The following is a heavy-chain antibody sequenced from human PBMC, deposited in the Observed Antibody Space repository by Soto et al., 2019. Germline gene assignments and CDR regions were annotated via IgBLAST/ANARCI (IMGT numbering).Heavy chain of an antibody. CDR2: IWYAGSNK. Sequence: QVQLVESGGGVVQPGRSLRLSCAASGFTFSTYGMHWVRQAPGKGLEWVAVIWYAGSNKYYADSVKGRFTIPRDNSKNTLYLQMNSLRAEDTAVYYCARGTVHFDYWGQGTLVTVSS. V-gene: IGHV3-33*01. J-gene: IGHJ4*02. CDR1: GFTFSTYG. D-gene: IGHD4-17*01. CDR3: ARGTVHFDY.